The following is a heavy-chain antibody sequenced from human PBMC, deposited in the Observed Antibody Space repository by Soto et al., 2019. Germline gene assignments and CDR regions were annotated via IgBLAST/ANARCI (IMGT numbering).Heavy chain of an antibody. Sequence: QVHLQQWGAGLLKPSETLSLTCAVYGGSFSGYYWSWIRQPPGKGLEWIGEISHSGSTNYNPSLTSRVTISVDTSKNQFSLNLNSMIAADTAMYYCAGGSRDIWGQGTMVTVSS. CDR3: AGGSRDI. CDR1: GGSFSGYY. V-gene: IGHV4-34*01. J-gene: IGHJ3*02. CDR2: ISHSGST.